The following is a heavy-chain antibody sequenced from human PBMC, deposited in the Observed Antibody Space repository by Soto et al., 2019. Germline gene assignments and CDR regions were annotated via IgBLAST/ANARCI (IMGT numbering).Heavy chain of an antibody. J-gene: IGHJ4*02. V-gene: IGHV1-18*01. CDR1: GYTFSSYG. D-gene: IGHD2-15*01. CDR3: ARDAGRTLPWDY. Sequence: ASVKVSCKASGYTFSSYGITWVRQAPGQGLEWMGWISAYNGNTNYAQKLQGRVTMTTDTSTSTAYMELRSLRSDDTAVYYCARDAGRTLPWDYWGQGTPVTVSS. CDR2: ISAYNGNT.